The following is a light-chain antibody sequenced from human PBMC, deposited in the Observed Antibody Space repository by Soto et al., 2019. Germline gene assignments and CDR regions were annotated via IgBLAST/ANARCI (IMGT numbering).Light chain of an antibody. CDR2: KAS. CDR3: QQCNAYPYT. CDR1: QSVAHW. Sequence: DIQMTQSPSTLSASVGDRVTITCRASQSVAHWLAWYQQKPGKAPKLLIYKASFLESGVTSRFTGSGSGTEFTLTISSLQPDDSATYYCQQCNAYPYTFGQGTKLEMK. J-gene: IGKJ2*01. V-gene: IGKV1-5*03.